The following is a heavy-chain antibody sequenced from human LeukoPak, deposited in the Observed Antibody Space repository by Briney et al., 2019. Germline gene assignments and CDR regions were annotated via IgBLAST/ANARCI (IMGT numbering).Heavy chain of an antibody. V-gene: IGHV1-2*02. D-gene: IGHD6-19*01. Sequence: ASVQVSCKASGYTFTGYYLHWVRQAPGQGLEWMGWINPNSGGTNHAQKFQGRVTMSMDTSISTAYMELSRLRSDDTAVYYCATGRAAVAGRGNWFDPWGQGTLVTVSS. J-gene: IGHJ5*02. CDR2: INPNSGGT. CDR1: GYTFTGYY. CDR3: ATGRAAVAGRGNWFDP.